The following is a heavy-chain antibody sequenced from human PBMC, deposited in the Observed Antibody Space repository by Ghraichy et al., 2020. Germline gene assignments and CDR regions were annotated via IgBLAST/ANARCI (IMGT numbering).Heavy chain of an antibody. D-gene: IGHD4-23*01. CDR2: IKEDGSEK. CDR1: GFSLSDYW. J-gene: IGHJ5*02. Sequence: GGSLRLSCAASGFSLSDYWLNWVRQAPGKGLEWVANIKEDGSEKYYVDSVKGRFTISRDNAKNSLYLDMSSLRAEDTGLYYCARRRRGGQTPHWFDPWCPGTAVTVSA. V-gene: IGHV3-7*01. CDR3: ARRRRGGQTPHWFDP.